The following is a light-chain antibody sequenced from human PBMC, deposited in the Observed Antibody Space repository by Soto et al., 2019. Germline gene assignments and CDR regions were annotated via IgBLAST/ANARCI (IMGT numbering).Light chain of an antibody. CDR1: SSDVGDYNY. CDR2: DVT. CDR3: RSYAGTYTYV. Sequence: SGLTQPRAVSGSTEQSVTISCTRTSSDVGDYNYVSWYQQRPGKAPKLIIYDVTKRPSGVPDRFSGSKSGNTASLTISGLQAEDEAEYYCRSYAGTYTYVFGTGTKGTVL. V-gene: IGLV2-11*01. J-gene: IGLJ1*01.